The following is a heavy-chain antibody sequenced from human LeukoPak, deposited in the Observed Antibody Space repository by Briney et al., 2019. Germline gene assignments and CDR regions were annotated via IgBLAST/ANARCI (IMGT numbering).Heavy chain of an antibody. Sequence: GRSLKISCKGSGYSFSNYWIGWVRQMPGKGLEWMGIIYPGDSDTRYSPSFQGQVTISADKSISTAYLQWSSLKALDTAMYYCARARSGSYSVLDYWGQGTLVTVSS. CDR1: GYSFSNYW. CDR2: IYPGDSDT. D-gene: IGHD3-10*01. V-gene: IGHV5-51*03. CDR3: ARARSGSYSVLDY. J-gene: IGHJ4*02.